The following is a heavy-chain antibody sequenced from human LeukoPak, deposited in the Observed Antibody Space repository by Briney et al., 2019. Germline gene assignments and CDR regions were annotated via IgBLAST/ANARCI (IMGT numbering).Heavy chain of an antibody. Sequence: GASVKVSCKASGYTFTSYDINWVRQATGQGLEWMGWMNPNSGNTGYAQKFQGRVTMTRNTSISTAYMELSSLRSEDTAVYYCARGPAIYCSGGSCSYYFDYWGQGTLVTVSS. CDR1: GYTFTSYD. V-gene: IGHV1-8*01. CDR2: MNPNSGNT. CDR3: ARGPAIYCSGGSCSYYFDY. D-gene: IGHD2-15*01. J-gene: IGHJ4*02.